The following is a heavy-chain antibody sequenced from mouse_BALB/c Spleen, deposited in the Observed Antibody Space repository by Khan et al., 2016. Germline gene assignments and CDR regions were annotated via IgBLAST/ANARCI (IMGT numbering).Heavy chain of an antibody. V-gene: IGHV1-87*01. CDR3: ARGNSYYDYDY. Sequence: QVQLQQSGAELARPGASVKLSCKASGYTFTTYWMQWVKQRPGQGLEWIGAIYPADGDTRYTQKFKGKATLTADKSSNTAYMQLSSLAAEDSAVYYCARGNSYYDYDYWGQGTTLTVSS. D-gene: IGHD2-4*01. CDR1: GYTFTTYW. J-gene: IGHJ2*01. CDR2: IYPADGDT.